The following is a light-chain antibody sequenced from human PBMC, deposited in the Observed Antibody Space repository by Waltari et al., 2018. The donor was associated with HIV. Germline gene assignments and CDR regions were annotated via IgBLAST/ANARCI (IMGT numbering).Light chain of an antibody. CDR3: QLWDSRTVV. J-gene: IGLJ2*01. Sequence: YDLSQPLSVSVDLGQTARITCGGDNIGSKNVHWYQKKPGQAPVLVIYKSRNRPSGITDRISASKAGSMVTLIISRVQIEDEADYFCQLWDSRTVVFGGGTTLTVL. CDR2: KSR. V-gene: IGLV3-9*01. CDR1: NIGSKN.